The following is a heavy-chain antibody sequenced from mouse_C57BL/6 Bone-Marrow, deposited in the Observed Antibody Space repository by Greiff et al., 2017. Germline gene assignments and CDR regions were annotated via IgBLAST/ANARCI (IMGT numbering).Heavy chain of an antibody. CDR3: ARSAQALFLYAMDY. Sequence: EVQLQQSGPELVKPGASVKISCKASGYSFTDYNMNWVKQSNGKSLEWIGVINPNYGTTSYNQKFKGKATLTVDQSSSTSYMQLNSLTSEDSAVYYCARSAQALFLYAMDYWGQGTSVTVSS. J-gene: IGHJ4*01. D-gene: IGHD3-2*02. V-gene: IGHV1-39*01. CDR2: INPNYGTT. CDR1: GYSFTDYN.